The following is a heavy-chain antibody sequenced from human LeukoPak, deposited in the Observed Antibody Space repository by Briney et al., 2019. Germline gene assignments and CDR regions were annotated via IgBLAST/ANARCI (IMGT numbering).Heavy chain of an antibody. D-gene: IGHD3-10*01. V-gene: IGHV3-30-3*01. CDR3: ARDEFMVRGAIPGGMDV. CDR1: GFTFSSYA. Sequence: GGSLRLSCAASGFTFSSYAMHWVRQAPGKGLEWVAVISYDGSNKYYADSVKGRFTISRDNSKNTLCLQMNSLRAEDTAVYYCARDEFMVRGAIPGGMDVWGQGTTVTVSS. CDR2: ISYDGSNK. J-gene: IGHJ6*02.